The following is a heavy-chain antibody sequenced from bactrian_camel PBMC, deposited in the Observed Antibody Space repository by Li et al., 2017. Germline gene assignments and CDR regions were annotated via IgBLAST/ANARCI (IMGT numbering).Heavy chain of an antibody. J-gene: IGHJ6*01. CDR3: AADRGPRALGWIPVGDSGFGW. V-gene: IGHV3S53*01. Sequence: HVQLVESGGGSVQAGGSLRLSCLVTTPNHPSSHLGTDGSADCMAWFRQASGGEREGVAHIKSDGTTSVADSVKGRFTISRDNAQNTIHLQMNDLQPEDTGHYYCAADRGPRALGWIPVGDSGFGWWGQGTQVTVS. D-gene: IGHD1*01. CDR1: TPNHPSSHLGTDGSADC. CDR2: IKSDGTT.